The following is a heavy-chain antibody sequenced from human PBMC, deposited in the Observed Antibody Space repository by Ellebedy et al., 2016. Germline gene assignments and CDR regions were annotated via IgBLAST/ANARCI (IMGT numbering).Heavy chain of an antibody. V-gene: IGHV4-59*08. CDR3: ASGQYSSGWYVAY. J-gene: IGHJ4*02. D-gene: IGHD6-19*01. Sequence: SETLSLXXSVSGDSINSYYWSWIRQPPGQGLEWIASFSYSGSTNYNPSLKSRVTISFDTSKNQFSLNLNSVTAADTAVYYCASGQYSSGWYVAYWGQGTLVTVSS. CDR2: FSYSGST. CDR1: GDSINSYY.